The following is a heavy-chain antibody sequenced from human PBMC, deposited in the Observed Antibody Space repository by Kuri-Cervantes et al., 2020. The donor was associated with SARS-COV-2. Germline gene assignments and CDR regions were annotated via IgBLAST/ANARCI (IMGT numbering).Heavy chain of an antibody. D-gene: IGHD3-22*01. J-gene: IGHJ4*02. CDR1: GFTFSSYS. V-gene: IGHV3-48*01. Sequence: ETLSLTCAASGFTFSSYSMNWVRQAPGKGLEWVSYISSSSSTIYYADSVKGRFTISRDNAKNSLYLQMNSLRAEDTAVYYCASGLLYDSSVIGQAGSPRGGGIHYWGQGTLVTVSS. CDR3: ASGLLYDSSVIGQAGSPRGGGIHY. CDR2: ISSSSSTI.